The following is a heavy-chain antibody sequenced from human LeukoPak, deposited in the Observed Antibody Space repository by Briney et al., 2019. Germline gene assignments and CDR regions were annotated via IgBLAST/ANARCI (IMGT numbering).Heavy chain of an antibody. CDR2: ISSSSSYI. CDR1: GFTFSSYS. CDR3: ARDDILQWLPDY. D-gene: IGHD6-19*01. J-gene: IGHJ4*02. Sequence: GGSLRLSCAASGFTFSSYSMNWVRQAPGKGLEWVSSISSSSSYIYYADSVKGRFTISRDNAKNSLYLQMNSLRAEDTAVYYCARDDILQWLPDYWSQGTLVTVSS. V-gene: IGHV3-21*01.